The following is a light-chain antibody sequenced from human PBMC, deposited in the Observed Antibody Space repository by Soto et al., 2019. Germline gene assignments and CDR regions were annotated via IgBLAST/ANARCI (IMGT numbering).Light chain of an antibody. V-gene: IGKV3-11*01. CDR2: EAS. CDR1: QSVSSD. J-gene: IGKJ1*01. Sequence: EILLTHSPATLSWSPGERATLSGRALQSVSSDLAWYRQKPGQAPSLLIYEASNRSTGIQARFSGSGSGTEFTLTISSLEPEDFAVYYWQQRSDWPPWTFGEGTKLEIK. CDR3: QQRSDWPPWT.